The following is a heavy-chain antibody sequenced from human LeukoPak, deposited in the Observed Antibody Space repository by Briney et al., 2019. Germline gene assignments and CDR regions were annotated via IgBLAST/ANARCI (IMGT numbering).Heavy chain of an antibody. Sequence: SETLSLTCTVSGGSISSYYWSWIRQPPGKGLEWIGYIYYSGSTNYNPSPKSRVTISVDTSKNQFSLKLSSATAADTAVYYCARNPDTAMADYWGQGTLVTVSS. CDR1: GGSISSYY. V-gene: IGHV4-59*01. CDR2: IYYSGST. CDR3: ARNPDTAMADY. J-gene: IGHJ4*02. D-gene: IGHD5-18*01.